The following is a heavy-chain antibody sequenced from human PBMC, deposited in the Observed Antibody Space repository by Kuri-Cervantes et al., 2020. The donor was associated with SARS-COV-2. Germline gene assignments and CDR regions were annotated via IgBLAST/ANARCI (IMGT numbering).Heavy chain of an antibody. J-gene: IGHJ4*02. CDR3: ARARPHTYYYDSSGYSFDY. D-gene: IGHD3-22*01. Sequence: GESLKVSCAASGFTFSSYSMNWVRQAPGKGLEWVSSISSSSSYIYYADSVKGRFTISRDNAKNSLYLQMNSLRAEDTAVYYCARARPHTYYYDSSGYSFDYWGQGTLVTCYS. CDR2: ISSSSSYI. CDR1: GFTFSSYS. V-gene: IGHV3-21*01.